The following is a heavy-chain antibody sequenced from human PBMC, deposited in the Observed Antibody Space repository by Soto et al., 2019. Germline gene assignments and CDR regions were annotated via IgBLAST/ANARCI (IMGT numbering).Heavy chain of an antibody. V-gene: IGHV3-21*01. D-gene: IGHD5-12*01. Sequence: EVQLVESGGGLVKPGGSLRLFCAASGFTFSSYSMNWVRQAPGKGLEWVSSISSSSSYIYYADSVKGRFTISRDNAKNSLYLQMNSLRAEDTAVYYCARDSGYGDSWVYWGQGTLVTVSS. CDR2: ISSSSSYI. CDR3: ARDSGYGDSWVY. CDR1: GFTFSSYS. J-gene: IGHJ4*02.